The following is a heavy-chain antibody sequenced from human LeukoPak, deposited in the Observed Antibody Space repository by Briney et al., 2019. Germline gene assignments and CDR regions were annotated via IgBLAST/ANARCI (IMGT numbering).Heavy chain of an antibody. CDR2: IYHSGST. Sequence: PSETLSLTCTVSGGSISSGGYYWSWIRQHPGKGLEWIGYIYHSGSTYYNPSLKSRVTISVDRSKNQFSLKLSSVTAADTAVYYCAREGIAAAGTGDWFDPWGQGTLVTVSS. CDR3: AREGIAAAGTGDWFDP. J-gene: IGHJ5*02. CDR1: GGSISSGGYY. V-gene: IGHV4-30-2*01. D-gene: IGHD6-13*01.